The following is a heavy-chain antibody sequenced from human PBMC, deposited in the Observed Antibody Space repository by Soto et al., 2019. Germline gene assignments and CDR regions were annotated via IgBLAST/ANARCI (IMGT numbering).Heavy chain of an antibody. V-gene: IGHV3-30*03. Sequence: PGGSLRLSCAASGFNFSHYAMPGVRQAPGKGLEWLALISLEGSNKYCAKPVKDRFTISLDNSKNTLYLQMNSLRPADTAVYYCARDSVAAGNSFEPWGQGTMVTVS. D-gene: IGHD6-13*01. CDR1: GFNFSHYA. J-gene: IGHJ5*02. CDR3: ARDSVAAGNSFEP. CDR2: ISLEGSNK.